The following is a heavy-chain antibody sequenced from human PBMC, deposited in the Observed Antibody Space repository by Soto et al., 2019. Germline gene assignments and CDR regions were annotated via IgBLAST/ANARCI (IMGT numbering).Heavy chain of an antibody. D-gene: IGHD3-16*01. CDR1: GGSFSGYY. J-gene: IGHJ6*03. Sequence: SETLSLTCAVYGGSFSGYYLSWIRQPPGKGLEWIGEINHSGSTNYNPSLKSRVTISVDTSNNQLSLKLSSVTAADTAVYYCARHYGYYSHYMDVWTKGTTVTVSS. V-gene: IGHV4-34*01. CDR2: INHSGST. CDR3: ARHYGYYSHYMDV.